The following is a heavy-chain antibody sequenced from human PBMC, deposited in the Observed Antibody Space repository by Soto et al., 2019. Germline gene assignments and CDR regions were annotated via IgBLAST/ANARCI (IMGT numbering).Heavy chain of an antibody. CDR1: GLSVSNNY. Sequence: GGSLRLSCVVSGLSVSNNYMSWVRQAPGKGLEWVSVIYSGGNTYYADSVKGRFTISRDNSKNTVYLQMNSLRAEDTAVYYCAPHDCFEFWGQGTLVTVSS. CDR3: APHDCFEF. V-gene: IGHV3-53*01. CDR2: IYSGGNT. J-gene: IGHJ4*02.